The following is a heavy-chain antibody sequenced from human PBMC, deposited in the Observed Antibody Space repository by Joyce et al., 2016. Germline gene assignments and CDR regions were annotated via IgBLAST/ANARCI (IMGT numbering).Heavy chain of an antibody. D-gene: IGHD3-22*01. CDR3: TRIPMGGYLSHCVDY. CDR2: IYYSGRT. CDR1: GDSISSSSYY. J-gene: IGHJ4*02. Sequence: QLHLQESGPGLVKPSETLSLICTVSGDSISSSSYYWGWISQPPGKGLEWIGSIYYSGRTYYTPSLKSRVTISVDTSPNQFSLRLSSVTAADTALYYCTRIPMGGYLSHCVDYWGQGTLVTVSS. V-gene: IGHV4-39*01.